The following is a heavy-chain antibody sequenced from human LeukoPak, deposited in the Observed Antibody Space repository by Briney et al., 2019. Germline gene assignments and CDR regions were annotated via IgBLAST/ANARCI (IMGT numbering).Heavy chain of an antibody. D-gene: IGHD2/OR15-2a*01. V-gene: IGHV4-59*01. CDR3: ARSKLSNWFDP. J-gene: IGHJ5*02. Sequence: SETLSLTCTVSGGSISSYSSSWIRQPPGKGLEWIGYIYYSGSTNYNPSLKSRVTISVDTSKNQFSLKLSSVTAADTAVYYCARSKLSNWFDPWGQGTLVTVSS. CDR1: GGSISSYS. CDR2: IYYSGST.